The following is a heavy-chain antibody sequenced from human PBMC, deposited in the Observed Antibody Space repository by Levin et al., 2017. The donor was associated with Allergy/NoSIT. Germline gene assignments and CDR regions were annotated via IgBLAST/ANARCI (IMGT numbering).Heavy chain of an antibody. CDR1: GLTFDSHG. D-gene: IGHD1-26*01. CDR3: ARFNSGTYGFDY. V-gene: IGHV3-21*01. CDR2: ISPTGSAI. Sequence: GGSLRLSCAASGLTFDSHGMNWVRQAPGKGLEWVSAISPTGSAIFYADSVKGRFTISRDNAKNSLYLQMNSLRVEDTAVYYCARFNSGTYGFDYWGQGTLVTVSS. J-gene: IGHJ4*02.